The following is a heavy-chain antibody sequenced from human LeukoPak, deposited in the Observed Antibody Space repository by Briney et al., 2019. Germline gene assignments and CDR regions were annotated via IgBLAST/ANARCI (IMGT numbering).Heavy chain of an antibody. CDR3: ARDLRPIYGISGAFDI. D-gene: IGHD5/OR15-5a*01. Sequence: SETLSLTCTVSGGSISSGGYYWSWIRQHPGKGLEWIGYIYYSGSTYYNPSLKSRVTISVDTSKNQFSLKLSSVTAADTAVYYCARDLRPIYGISGAFDIWGQGTMVTVSS. J-gene: IGHJ3*02. V-gene: IGHV4-31*03. CDR1: GGSISSGGYY. CDR2: IYYSGST.